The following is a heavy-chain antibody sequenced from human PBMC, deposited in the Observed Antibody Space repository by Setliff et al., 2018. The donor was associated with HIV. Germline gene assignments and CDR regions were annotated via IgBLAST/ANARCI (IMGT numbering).Heavy chain of an antibody. CDR1: GDSVSGYY. J-gene: IGHJ4*02. CDR3: ARGNPYFDILTGYWSHFFDY. Sequence: PSETLSLTCTVSGDSVSGYYWTRIRQPPGKCLEWIGDIYYTGSTNFHASLKSRVTISLDTSKTQFSLKVNSVIPADTAIYYCARGNPYFDILTGYWSHFFDYWGQGTPVTVSS. CDR2: IYYTGST. D-gene: IGHD3-9*01. V-gene: IGHV4-59*02.